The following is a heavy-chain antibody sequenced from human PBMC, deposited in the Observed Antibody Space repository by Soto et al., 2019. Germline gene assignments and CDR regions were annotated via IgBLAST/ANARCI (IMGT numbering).Heavy chain of an antibody. CDR3: ARDEVHSSGWFEWFDP. Sequence: GGSLRLSCAASGFTFSDYYMSWIRQAPGKGLEWVSYISSSGSTIYYADSVKGRFTISRDNAKNSLYLQMNSLRAEDTAVYYCARDEVHSSGWFEWFDPWGQGTLVTVSS. V-gene: IGHV3-11*01. CDR2: ISSSGSTI. D-gene: IGHD6-19*01. CDR1: GFTFSDYY. J-gene: IGHJ5*02.